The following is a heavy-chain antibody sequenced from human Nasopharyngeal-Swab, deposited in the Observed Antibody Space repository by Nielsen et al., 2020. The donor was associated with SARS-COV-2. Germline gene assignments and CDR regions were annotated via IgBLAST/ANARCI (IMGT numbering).Heavy chain of an antibody. J-gene: IGHJ6*03. CDR1: GFTFSSYS. D-gene: IGHD3-3*01. Sequence: GESLKISCAASGFTFSSYSMNWVRPAPGKGLEWVSSISSSSSYIYYADSVKGRFTISRDNAKNSLYLQMNSLRAEDTAVYYCASLRYYDFWSGYYPKDYYYYMDVWGKGTTVTVSS. CDR2: ISSSSSYI. V-gene: IGHV3-21*01. CDR3: ASLRYYDFWSGYYPKDYYYYMDV.